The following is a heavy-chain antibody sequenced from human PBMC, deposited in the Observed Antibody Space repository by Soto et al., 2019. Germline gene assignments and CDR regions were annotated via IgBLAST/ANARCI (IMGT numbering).Heavy chain of an antibody. J-gene: IGHJ3*02. CDR1: GFTFTSYA. V-gene: IGHV3-23*01. CDR2: ISGSVGST. Sequence: EVQLLESGGGLVPPGGSLRLSCAASGFTFTSYAMSWVRQAPGKGLEWVSLISGSVGSTYYADSVKGRFTISRDDSKTAVYLQKDILRAEETAAHYCAKQRGYSSSWYGAVDIWGQGTMVTVAS. CDR3: AKQRGYSSSWYGAVDI. D-gene: IGHD6-13*01.